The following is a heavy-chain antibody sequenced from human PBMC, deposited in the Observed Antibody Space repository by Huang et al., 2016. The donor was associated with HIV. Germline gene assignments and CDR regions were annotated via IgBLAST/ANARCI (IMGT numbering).Heavy chain of an antibody. V-gene: IGHV1-58*01. CDR2: IGGGSGNT. J-gene: IGHJ6*02. D-gene: IGHD3-9*01. CDR1: GFSFISSA. CDR3: AAGDILTGLDYYRMDV. Sequence: HMQLVQSGPEVKKPGTSVKVSCKASGFSFISSAVQWVRQARGQRLWWIGWIGGGSGNTNYAQKCPGRVTMTRDMSTSTAYMELRSLRSEDTAVYHCAAGDILTGLDYYRMDVWGQGTTVTVSS.